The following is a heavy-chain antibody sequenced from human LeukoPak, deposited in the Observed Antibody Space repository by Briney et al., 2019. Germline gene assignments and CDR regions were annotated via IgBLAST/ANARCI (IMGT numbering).Heavy chain of an antibody. Sequence: VASVKVSCKASGGTFSSYAISWVRQAPGQGLEWMGRIIPILGIANYAQKFQGRVTITADKSTSTAYMELSSLRSEDTAVYYCARGGSSDAFDIWGQGTMVTVSS. CDR1: GGTFSSYA. CDR3: ARGGSSDAFDI. CDR2: IIPILGIA. D-gene: IGHD3-16*01. V-gene: IGHV1-69*04. J-gene: IGHJ3*02.